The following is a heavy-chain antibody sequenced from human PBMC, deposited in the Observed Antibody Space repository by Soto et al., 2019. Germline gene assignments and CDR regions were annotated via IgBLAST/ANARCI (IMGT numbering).Heavy chain of an antibody. CDR3: AVSGRAGLDV. CDR2: IYYSGST. D-gene: IGHD3-10*01. Sequence: QLQLQESGSGLLKASQTLSLNCAVSGGSISRGGYSWSWIRQPPGGALEWIGYIYYSGSTYYSPSLESRVSMSMAESKNHFSLQLNSLIAADTAVYYCAVSGRAGLDVWGQGTTVIVSS. J-gene: IGHJ6*02. CDR1: GGSISRGGYS. V-gene: IGHV4-30-2*01.